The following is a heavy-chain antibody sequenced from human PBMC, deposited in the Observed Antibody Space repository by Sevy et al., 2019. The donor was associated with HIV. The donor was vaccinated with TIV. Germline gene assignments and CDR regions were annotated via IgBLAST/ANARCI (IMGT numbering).Heavy chain of an antibody. CDR2: ISGSGSDT. D-gene: IGHD1-1*01. CDR1: GFTFSSYA. V-gene: IGHV3-23*01. CDR3: AKKRTSGHNPFDY. Sequence: WGSLRLSCEASGFTFSSYAMTWVRQAPGKGLEWVSIISGSGSDTYYADSVKGRFTISRDNSKNTQYLQMNSLRAEDTAVYYCAKKRTSGHNPFDYWGQGTLVTVSS. J-gene: IGHJ4*02.